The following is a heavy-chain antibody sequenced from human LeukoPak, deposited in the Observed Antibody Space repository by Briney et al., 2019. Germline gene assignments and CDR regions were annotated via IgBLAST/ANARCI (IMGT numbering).Heavy chain of an antibody. Sequence: GGSLRLSCAASGFTFSSYSMNWVRQAPGKGLEWVSSISSSSSYIYYADSVKGRFTISRDNAKNSLYLQMNSLRAEDTAVYYCARETFLCSYGYLYYFDYWGQGTLVTVSS. J-gene: IGHJ4*02. D-gene: IGHD5-18*01. CDR1: GFTFSSYS. V-gene: IGHV3-21*01. CDR3: ARETFLCSYGYLYYFDY. CDR2: ISSSSSYI.